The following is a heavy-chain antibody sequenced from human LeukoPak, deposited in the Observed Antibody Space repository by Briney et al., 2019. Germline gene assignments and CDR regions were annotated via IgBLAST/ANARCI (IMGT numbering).Heavy chain of an antibody. CDR1: GFTFSSYA. J-gene: IGHJ6*04. Sequence: GGSLRLSCAASGFTFSSYAVHWVRQAPGKGLEWVAIVSYDGGNKYYADSVKGRFTISRDNSINTLYLQVSSLRAEDTAVYYCARGGRPGIQFRGFGMDIWGKGTTVTVSS. CDR2: VSYDGGNK. V-gene: IGHV3-30*04. CDR3: ARGGRPGIQFRGFGMDI. D-gene: IGHD6-13*01.